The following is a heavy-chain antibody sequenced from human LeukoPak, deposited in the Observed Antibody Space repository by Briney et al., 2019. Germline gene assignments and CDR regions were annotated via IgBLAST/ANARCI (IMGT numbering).Heavy chain of an antibody. D-gene: IGHD3-10*01. Sequence: PSETLSLTCAVYGGSFSGYYWGWIRQPPGKGLEWIGSIYYSGSTYYNPSLKSRVTISVDTSKNQFSLKLSSVTAADTAVYYCARDQRRGWFGELLPYNWFDPWGQGTLVTVSS. V-gene: IGHV4-34*01. CDR3: ARDQRRGWFGELLPYNWFDP. CDR2: IYYSGST. J-gene: IGHJ5*02. CDR1: GGSFSGYY.